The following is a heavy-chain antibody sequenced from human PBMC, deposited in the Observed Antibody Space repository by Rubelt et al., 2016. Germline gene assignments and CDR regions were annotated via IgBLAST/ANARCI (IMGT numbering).Heavy chain of an antibody. CDR2: ISYDGSNK. D-gene: IGHD3-22*01. J-gene: IGHJ3*02. Sequence: GMHWVRQAPGKGLEWVAVISYDGSNKYYADSVKGRFTISRDNSKNTLYLQMNSLRAEDTAVYYCAREYYYDSIILVYDAFDIWGQGTMVTVSS. CDR3: AREYYYDSIILVYDAFDI. CDR1: G. V-gene: IGHV3-30*19.